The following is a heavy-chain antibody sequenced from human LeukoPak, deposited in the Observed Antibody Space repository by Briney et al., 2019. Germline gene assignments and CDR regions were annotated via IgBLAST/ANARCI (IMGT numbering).Heavy chain of an antibody. V-gene: IGHV3-23*01. CDR2: ISGSGDNT. Sequence: GGSLRLSCAASGFSLSNFAMTWVRQAPGKGLEWVSSISGSGDNTYYADSVKGRFTISRDNSKNTLYLQMNSLRTDDMAVYFCAKVQQQLVRGYFDYWGQGIPVTVSS. J-gene: IGHJ4*02. CDR3: AKVQQQLVRGYFDY. D-gene: IGHD6-13*01. CDR1: GFSLSNFA.